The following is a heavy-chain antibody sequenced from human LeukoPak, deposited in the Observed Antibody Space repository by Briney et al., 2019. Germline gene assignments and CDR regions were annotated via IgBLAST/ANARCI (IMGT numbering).Heavy chain of an antibody. V-gene: IGHV1-2*02. D-gene: IGHD2-2*01. CDR1: GYTFTGYY. CDR2: INPNSGGT. CDR3: ARVYCSSTSCYGYFDY. Sequence: ASVKVSCKACGYTFTGYYMHWVRQAPGQGLELMGWINPNSGGTNYAQKFQGRVTMTRDTSISTAYMELSRLRSDDTAAYYCARVYCSSTSCYGYFDYWGQGTLVTVSS. J-gene: IGHJ4*02.